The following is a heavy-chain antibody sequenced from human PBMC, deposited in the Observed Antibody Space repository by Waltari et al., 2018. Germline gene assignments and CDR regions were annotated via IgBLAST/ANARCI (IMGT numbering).Heavy chain of an antibody. Sequence: EVQLVESGGGLVKPGGSLRLSCAASGFTFSSYTMNWVRQAPGKGLEWVSSISGSSSYIDYADSVKGRFTISRDNAKNSLYLQMNSLRAEDTAVYYCARVFVAAAGSHHDAFDIWGQGTMVTVSS. CDR3: ARVFVAAAGSHHDAFDI. CDR1: GFTFSSYT. J-gene: IGHJ3*02. D-gene: IGHD6-13*01. CDR2: ISGSSSYI. V-gene: IGHV3-21*03.